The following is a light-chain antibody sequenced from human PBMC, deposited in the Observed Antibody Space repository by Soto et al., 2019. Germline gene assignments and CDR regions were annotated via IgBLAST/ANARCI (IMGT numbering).Light chain of an antibody. CDR2: AAS. J-gene: IGKJ5*01. CDR3: QQYNNWPPIT. CDR1: QSLGSD. V-gene: IGKV3-15*01. Sequence: EIVMTQSPGTLSLSPGDTATLSCRASQSLGSDLAWYQQKPGQAPRLLIFAASARPTGIPARISGSGSGTEFTLTISSPQSGDFAVYYCQQYNNWPPITFGQGTRLEIK.